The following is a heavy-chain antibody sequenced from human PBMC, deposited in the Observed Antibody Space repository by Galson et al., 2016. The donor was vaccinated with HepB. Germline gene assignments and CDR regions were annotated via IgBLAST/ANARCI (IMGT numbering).Heavy chain of an antibody. CDR3: ARVKYCSDTTCSGFY. J-gene: IGHJ4*02. D-gene: IGHD2-2*01. Sequence: ETLSLTCTVSGGSIRSTTHYWGWIRQPPGKGLEWIGSIPSTGTTFYTPSLNSRVTMSVDTSKNQFSLNLNSVTAADTAVYYCARVKYCSDTTCSGFYWGQGTLVTVSS. CDR1: GGSIRSTTHY. V-gene: IGHV4-39*01. CDR2: IPSTGTT.